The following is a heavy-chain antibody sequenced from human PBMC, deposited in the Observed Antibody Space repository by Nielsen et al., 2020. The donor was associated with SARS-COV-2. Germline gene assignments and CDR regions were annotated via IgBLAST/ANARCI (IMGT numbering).Heavy chain of an antibody. V-gene: IGHV4-34*01. CDR2: INHSGNT. CDR1: GGSLSNYY. Sequence: SETLSLTCAVSGGSLSNYYWNWIRQSPEKGLEWIGEINHSGNTGYNPSLKSRLTLSVDTSKNQFSLKLNSVTAADTAVYYRARAPLGQVFFFRERGEAFDIWGQGTRVTVSS. J-gene: IGHJ3*02. CDR3: ARAPLGQVFFFRERGEAFDI. D-gene: IGHD2-8*01.